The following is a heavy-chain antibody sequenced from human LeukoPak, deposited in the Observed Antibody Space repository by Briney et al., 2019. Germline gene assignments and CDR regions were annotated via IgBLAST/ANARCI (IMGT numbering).Heavy chain of an antibody. V-gene: IGHV3-23*01. CDR1: GFTFSSYA. CDR3: AKAGGYCTSTSCYLFD. J-gene: IGHJ4*02. D-gene: IGHD2-2*01. Sequence: GGSLRLSCAASGFTFSSYAMSWVRQAPGKGLEWVSAMSADGGSTYYADFVKGRFSISRDNSKNTLYLQMNSLRAEDTAIYYCAKAGGYCTSTSCYLFDWGQGTLVTVSS. CDR2: MSADGGST.